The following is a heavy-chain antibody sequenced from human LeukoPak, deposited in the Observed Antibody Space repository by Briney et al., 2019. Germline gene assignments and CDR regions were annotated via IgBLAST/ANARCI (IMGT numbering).Heavy chain of an antibody. J-gene: IGHJ3*02. CDR1: GFTFSSYG. V-gene: IGHV3-30*03. D-gene: IGHD5-12*01. CDR2: ISYDGSNK. Sequence: GRSLRLSRAASGFTFSSYGMHWVRQAPGKGLEWVAVISYDGSNKYYAESVKGRFTISRDNSKNTLYLQMNSLRAEDTAVYYCASSDRSGYNAFDIWGQGTMVTVSS. CDR3: ASSDRSGYNAFDI.